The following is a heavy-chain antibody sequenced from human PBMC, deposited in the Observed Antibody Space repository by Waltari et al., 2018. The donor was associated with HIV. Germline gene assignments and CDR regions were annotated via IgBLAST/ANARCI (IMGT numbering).Heavy chain of an antibody. CDR3: ARRSRYNWNYPYYYGMDV. V-gene: IGHV3-7*01. CDR1: GFTFSSYW. CDR2: INQDGNEK. J-gene: IGHJ6*02. Sequence: EVQLVESGGGLVQPGGSLRLSCAASGFTFSSYWMSWVRQAPGEGLEWVANINQDGNEKDYVDSVKGRFTISRDNAKNSLYLQMNSLRAEDTAVYFCARRSRYNWNYPYYYGMDVWGQGTTVTVSS. D-gene: IGHD1-7*01.